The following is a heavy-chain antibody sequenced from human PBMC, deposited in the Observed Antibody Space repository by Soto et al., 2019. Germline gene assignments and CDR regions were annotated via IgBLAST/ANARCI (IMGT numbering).Heavy chain of an antibody. CDR3: ARESHDILTGPPWVWYFDL. CDR1: GGSFSGYY. D-gene: IGHD3-9*01. V-gene: IGHV4-34*01. J-gene: IGHJ2*01. CDR2: INDRGSI. Sequence: QVQLQQWGAGPLRPLETLSLTCGVSGGSFSGYYWAWIRQSPGKGLEWIGEINDRGSINYNPSLKSRVSISVGTSKNHYSRNLRSVTAADTAVYYCARESHDILTGPPWVWYFDLWGRGTLVTVSS.